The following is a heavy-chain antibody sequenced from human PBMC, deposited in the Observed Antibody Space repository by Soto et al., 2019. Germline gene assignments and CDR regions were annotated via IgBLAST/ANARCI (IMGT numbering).Heavy chain of an antibody. CDR1: GFRFKSFV. J-gene: IGHJ4*02. CDR2: TSYDGNNK. CDR3: ARWGTTGGFGL. Sequence: QVQLVESGGGVVQPGTSLRLSCAASGFRFKSFVMHWVRQAPGKALEWVAFTSYDGNNKDYVDSVKGRFTVSRDNSQNTLHLQMDFLRPEDTVLYYCARWGTTGGFGLRGQGTLVSVSS. V-gene: IGHV3-30*19. D-gene: IGHD3-16*01.